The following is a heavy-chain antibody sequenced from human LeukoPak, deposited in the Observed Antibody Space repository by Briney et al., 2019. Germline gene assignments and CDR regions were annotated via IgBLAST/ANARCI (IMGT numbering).Heavy chain of an antibody. CDR1: GYTFTRYA. Sequence: GASVKVSCKASGYTFTRYAMNWVRQAPGQGLEWMGWINTNTGNPTYAQGFTGRFVFSLDTSVSTAYLQISGLKAEDTAVYYCARVSRKGYTNNWNPLGYFDYWGQGTLVTVSS. CDR3: ARVSRKGYTNNWNPLGYFDY. D-gene: IGHD1-1*01. V-gene: IGHV7-4-1*02. J-gene: IGHJ4*02. CDR2: INTNTGNP.